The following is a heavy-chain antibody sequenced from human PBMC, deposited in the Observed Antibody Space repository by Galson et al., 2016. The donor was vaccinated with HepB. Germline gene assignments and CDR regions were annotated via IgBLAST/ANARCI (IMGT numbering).Heavy chain of an antibody. J-gene: IGHJ6*01. D-gene: IGHD3-10*01. V-gene: IGHV3-7*03. Sequence: SLRLSCAASGFTFSTYYMSWVRQAPGKGLEWVANIKQDGSQNYYVDSVKGRFTVSRDNAKNSLDLQMNSLRAEDTAVYYCARGRWFGRGGGMDVGGKGPRSPSPQ. CDR1: GFTFSTYY. CDR2: IKQDGSQN. CDR3: ARGRWFGRGGGMDV.